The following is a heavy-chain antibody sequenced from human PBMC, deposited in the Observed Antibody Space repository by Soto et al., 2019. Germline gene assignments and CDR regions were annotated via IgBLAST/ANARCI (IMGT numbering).Heavy chain of an antibody. CDR3: ARRNTAMASFDY. J-gene: IGHJ4*02. D-gene: IGHD5-18*01. CDR1: GGSISSSSYY. CDR2: IYYSGST. V-gene: IGHV4-39*01. Sequence: SETLSLTCTVSGGSISSSSYYWGWIRQPPGKGLEWIGSIYYSGSTYYNPSLKSRVTISVDTSKNQFSLKLSSVTAADTAVYYCARRNTAMASFDYWGQGTLVTVSS.